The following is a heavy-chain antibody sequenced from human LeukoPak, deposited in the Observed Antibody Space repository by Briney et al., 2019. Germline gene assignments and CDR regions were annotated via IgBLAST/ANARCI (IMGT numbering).Heavy chain of an antibody. V-gene: IGHV4-59*01. Sequence: SETLSLTCTVSGGSISSYYWSWIRQPPGKGLEWIGYIYDSGSTNYNPSLKSRVTISVDTSKNQFSLKLSSVTAADTAVYYCARESPPTYYYDKNAFDIWGQGTMVTVSS. D-gene: IGHD3-22*01. J-gene: IGHJ3*02. CDR3: ARESPPTYYYDKNAFDI. CDR1: GGSISSYY. CDR2: IYDSGST.